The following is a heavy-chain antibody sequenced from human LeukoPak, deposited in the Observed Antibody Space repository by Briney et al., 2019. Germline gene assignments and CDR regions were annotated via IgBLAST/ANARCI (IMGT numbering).Heavy chain of an antibody. CDR1: GFTLGDDY. V-gene: IGHV3-72*01. D-gene: IGHD6-19*01. J-gene: IGHJ4*02. CDR2: IRYKAYSYTT. CDR3: ARDSYNSGWYTGG. Sequence: GGSLRLSYAASGFTLGDDYIGWVRQAPGKGLEWVGRIRYKAYSYTTEYAASVKGRFTISRDDSKNSLYLQMNSLKTEDTAVYDSARDSYNSGWYTGGWGQGTLVTVSS.